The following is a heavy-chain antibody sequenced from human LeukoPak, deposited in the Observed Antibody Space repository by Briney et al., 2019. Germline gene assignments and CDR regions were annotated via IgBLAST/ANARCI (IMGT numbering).Heavy chain of an antibody. CDR2: IYYSGST. CDR3: ARDSPRDILTGMDY. J-gene: IGHJ4*02. Sequence: SETLSHTCTVSGGSITSSSYYWAWIRQSPGKGLEFIGTIYYSGSTDYNPSHKSRVTISIDTSTNRFSLSLSSVTAADTAVYYCARDSPRDILTGMDYWGQGTLVTVSS. V-gene: IGHV4-39*07. D-gene: IGHD3-9*01. CDR1: GGSITSSSYY.